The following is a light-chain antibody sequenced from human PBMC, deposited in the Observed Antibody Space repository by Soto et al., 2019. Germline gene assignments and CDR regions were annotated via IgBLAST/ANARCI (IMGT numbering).Light chain of an antibody. CDR3: GTWDSSLSAVI. Sequence: QSVLTQPPSVSAAPGQKVTISCSGSSSNIGNNYVSWYQQLPGTAPKLLIYDNNNRPSGIPDRLPGSKSGTSATLGITGLQTGDEADYYCGTWDSSLSAVIFGGGTKLTVL. V-gene: IGLV1-51*01. J-gene: IGLJ2*01. CDR1: SSNIGNNY. CDR2: DNN.